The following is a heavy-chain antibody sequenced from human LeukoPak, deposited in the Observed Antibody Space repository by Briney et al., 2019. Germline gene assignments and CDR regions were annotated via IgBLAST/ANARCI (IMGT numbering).Heavy chain of an antibody. Sequence: ASVKVSCKASGYTFTSHDINWVRQATGQGLEWMGWMNPNSGNTGYAQKFQGRVTMTRNTSISTAYMELSSLRSEDTAVYYCARMYYYYYGMDVWGQGTTVTVSS. J-gene: IGHJ6*02. V-gene: IGHV1-8*01. CDR3: ARMYYYYYGMDV. CDR2: MNPNSGNT. CDR1: GYTFTSHD.